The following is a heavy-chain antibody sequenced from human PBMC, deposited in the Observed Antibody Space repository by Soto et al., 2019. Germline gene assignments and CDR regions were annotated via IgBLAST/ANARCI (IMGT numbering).Heavy chain of an antibody. V-gene: IGHV4-4*02. D-gene: IGHD5-18*01. CDR2: IYHSGST. CDR3: ARGYSYGSFDY. Sequence: QVQLQESGPGLVKPSETLSLTCAVSGGSISSSNWWSWVRQPPGWGLEWSGEIYHSGSTNYNPSRKRRVIISVDKSKNQFSLKLSSVTAADTAVYYCARGYSYGSFDYWGQGTLVTVSS. J-gene: IGHJ4*02. CDR1: GGSISSSNW.